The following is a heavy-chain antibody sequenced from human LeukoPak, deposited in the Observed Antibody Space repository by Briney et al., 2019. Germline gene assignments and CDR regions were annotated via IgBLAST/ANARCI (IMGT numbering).Heavy chain of an antibody. CDR3: ARDWGYRRGGDAFDI. D-gene: IGHD3-10*01. J-gene: IGHJ3*02. CDR2: ISSSSSYI. V-gene: IGHV3-21*01. CDR1: GFTFSSYS. Sequence: GGSLRLSCAASGFTFSSYSMNWVRQAPGKGLEWVSSISSSSSYIYYADSVKGRFTISRDNAKNLLYLQMNSLRAEDTAVYYYARDWGYRRGGDAFDIWGQGTMVTVSS.